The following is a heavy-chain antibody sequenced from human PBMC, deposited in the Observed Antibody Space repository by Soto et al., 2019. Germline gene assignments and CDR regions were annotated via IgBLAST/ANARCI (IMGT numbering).Heavy chain of an antibody. J-gene: IGHJ6*02. CDR1: GGSFSGYY. Sequence: PSETLSLTCAVYGGSFSGYYWSWIRQPPGKGLEWIGEINHSGSTNYNPSLKSRVTISVDTSKNQFSLKLSSVTAADTAVYCCARGPHYDFWSGYPNHYYYGMDVWGQGTTVTVSS. CDR2: INHSGST. CDR3: ARGPHYDFWSGYPNHYYYGMDV. D-gene: IGHD3-3*01. V-gene: IGHV4-34*01.